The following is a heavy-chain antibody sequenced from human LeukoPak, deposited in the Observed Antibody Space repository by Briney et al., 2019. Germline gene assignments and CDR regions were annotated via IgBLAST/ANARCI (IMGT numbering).Heavy chain of an antibody. CDR1: GASINDYS. CDR3: ATDSPSNYDFWSGDPPYFEY. CDR2: LYATGRT. D-gene: IGHD3-3*01. Sequence: SETLSLTCSVSGASINDYSWGWIRQPAGKGLEWVGRLYATGRTRYNPSLMSRVTMSLDVSENQFSLRLTSVTAADTAVYYCATDSPSNYDFWSGDPPYFEYWGPGALVTVPS. V-gene: IGHV4-4*07. J-gene: IGHJ4*01.